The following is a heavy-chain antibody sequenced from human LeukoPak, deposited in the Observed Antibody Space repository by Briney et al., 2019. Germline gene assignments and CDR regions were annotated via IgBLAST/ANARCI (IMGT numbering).Heavy chain of an antibody. V-gene: IGHV4-59*01. CDR1: GVSISSYY. CDR3: AVGSMGYDSSGYPTYYYYYMDV. CDR2: IYYSGST. D-gene: IGHD3-22*01. Sequence: PSETLSLTCTVSGVSISSYYWSWIRQPPGKGLEWIVYIYYSGSTNYNPSLKSRVTISVDTSKNQFSLKLSSVTAADTAVYYCAVGSMGYDSSGYPTYYYYYMDVWGKGTTVTVSS. J-gene: IGHJ6*03.